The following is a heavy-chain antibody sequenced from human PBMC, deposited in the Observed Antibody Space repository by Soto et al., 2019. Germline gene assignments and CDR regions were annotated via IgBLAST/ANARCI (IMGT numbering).Heavy chain of an antibody. CDR1: GFTVSSNY. CDR2: IYSGGST. J-gene: IGHJ6*02. D-gene: IGHD6-13*01. CDR3: ARVWSSWSDYYGMDV. Sequence: GESLKISCAASGFTVSSNYMSWVRQAPGKGLEWVSFIYSGGSTYYADSVKGRFTIPRDNSKNTLYLQMNSLRAEDTAVYYCARVWSSWSDYYGMDVWGQGSTVTVSS. V-gene: IGHV3-53*01.